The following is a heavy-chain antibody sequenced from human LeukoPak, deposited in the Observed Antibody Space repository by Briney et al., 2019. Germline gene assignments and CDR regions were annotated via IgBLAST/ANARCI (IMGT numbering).Heavy chain of an antibody. CDR3: AREDGGSGWYLDY. J-gene: IGHJ4*02. CDR2: IYHSGST. V-gene: IGHV4-59*12. D-gene: IGHD6-19*01. Sequence: SETLSLTCTVSGGSISSYYWSWIRQPPGKGLEWIGEIYHSGSTNYNPSLKSRVTISVDKSKNQFSLELSSVTAADTAVYYCAREDGGSGWYLDYWGQGTLITVSS. CDR1: GGSISSYY.